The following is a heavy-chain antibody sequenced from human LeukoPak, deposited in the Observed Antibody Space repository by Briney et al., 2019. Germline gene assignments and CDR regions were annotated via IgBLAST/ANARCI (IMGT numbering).Heavy chain of an antibody. Sequence: SETLSLTCAVYGGSFSGYHWSWIREPPGKGLEWIGEINHSGSTNYNPSLKSRVTISVDTSKNQFSLKLSSVTAADTAVYYCARGGPEYSSGWYGGNDYWGQGTLVTVSS. CDR3: ARGGPEYSSGWYGGNDY. CDR2: INHSGST. CDR1: GGSFSGYH. V-gene: IGHV4-34*01. J-gene: IGHJ4*02. D-gene: IGHD6-19*01.